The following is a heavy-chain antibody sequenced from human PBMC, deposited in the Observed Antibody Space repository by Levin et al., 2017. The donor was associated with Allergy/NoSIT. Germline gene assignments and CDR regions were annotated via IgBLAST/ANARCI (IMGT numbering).Heavy chain of an antibody. J-gene: IGHJ4*02. D-gene: IGHD6-13*01. CDR2: ISYDGGNK. CDR1: GFTFSSYG. V-gene: IGHV3-30*18. Sequence: GGSLRLSCAASGFTFSSYGMHWVRQAPGKGLEWVAVISYDGGNKYYADSVKGRFTISRDNSKNMLFLQMNSLSAEDTAVYYCAKLTGPGWIAAALTGDYWGQGTLGTVSS. CDR3: AKLTGPGWIAAALTGDY.